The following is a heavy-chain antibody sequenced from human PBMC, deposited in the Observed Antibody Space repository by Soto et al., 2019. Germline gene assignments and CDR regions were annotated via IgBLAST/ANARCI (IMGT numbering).Heavy chain of an antibody. CDR1: VFTFISYA. V-gene: IGHV3-23*01. CDR3: AKLGGIVVVVAATANWFDP. Sequence: GWSLRLSCASSVFTFISYAMSWVRQAPGKGLEWVSAISGSGGSTYYADSVKGRFTISRDNSKNTLYLQMNSLRAEDTAVYYCAKLGGIVVVVAATANWFDPWGQGTLVTVSS. D-gene: IGHD2-15*01. J-gene: IGHJ5*02. CDR2: ISGSGGST.